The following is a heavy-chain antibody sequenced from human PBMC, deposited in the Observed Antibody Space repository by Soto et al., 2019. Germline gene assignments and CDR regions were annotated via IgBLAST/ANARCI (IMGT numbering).Heavy chain of an antibody. Sequence: QVQLVESGGGVVQPGRSLRLSCAASGFTFSSYAMHWVRQAPGKGQEWVAVISYDGSNKYYADSVKGRYTISRDNSKNTLYLQMNSLRAEDTAVYDCARAEKWEPPSRGGMDVWGQGTTVTVSS. CDR1: GFTFSSYA. CDR3: ARAEKWEPPSRGGMDV. V-gene: IGHV3-30-3*01. J-gene: IGHJ6*02. D-gene: IGHD1-26*01. CDR2: ISYDGSNK.